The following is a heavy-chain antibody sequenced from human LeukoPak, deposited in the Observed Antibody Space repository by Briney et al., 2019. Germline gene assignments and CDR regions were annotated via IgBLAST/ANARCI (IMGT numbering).Heavy chain of an antibody. J-gene: IGHJ6*03. V-gene: IGHV3-20*04. Sequence: PRRSLRLSCTVSGFTLSSNSWSWVRQAPGKGLEWVSSINWNGGSTAYADSVKGRFTISRDNAKNSLYLQMNSLRAEDTALYYCARDSSGWAGMDVWSKGTTLTVSS. CDR3: ARDSSGWAGMDV. CDR1: GFTLSSNS. CDR2: INWNGGST. D-gene: IGHD6-19*01.